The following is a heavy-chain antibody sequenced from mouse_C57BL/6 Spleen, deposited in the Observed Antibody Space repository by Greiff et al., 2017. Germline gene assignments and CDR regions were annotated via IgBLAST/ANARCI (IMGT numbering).Heavy chain of an antibody. CDR2: FYPGSGSI. CDR3: ARHEANSSGYLLAY. CDR1: GYTFTEYT. J-gene: IGHJ3*01. Sequence: QVQLQQSGAELVKPGASVTLSCKASGYTFTEYTIHWVKQRSGQGLEWIGWFYPGSGSIKYNENFKDKATLTADTSSSTVYMERSRLTSEDSAVYFCARHEANSSGYLLAYWGQGTLVTVSA. D-gene: IGHD3-2*02. V-gene: IGHV1-62-2*01.